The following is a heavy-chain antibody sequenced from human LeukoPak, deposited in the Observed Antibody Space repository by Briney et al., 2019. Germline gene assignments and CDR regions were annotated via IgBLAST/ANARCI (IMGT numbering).Heavy chain of an antibody. D-gene: IGHD3-22*01. V-gene: IGHV4-59*01. Sequence: SETLSLTCTVSGGSISSYYWSWIRQPPGKGLEWIGYIYYSGSTNYNPSLKSRVTISVDTSKNQFSLKLSSVTAADTAVYYCARSGESSGYYYDAFDIWGQGTMVTVSS. CDR2: IYYSGST. CDR1: GGSISSYY. CDR3: ARSGESSGYYYDAFDI. J-gene: IGHJ3*02.